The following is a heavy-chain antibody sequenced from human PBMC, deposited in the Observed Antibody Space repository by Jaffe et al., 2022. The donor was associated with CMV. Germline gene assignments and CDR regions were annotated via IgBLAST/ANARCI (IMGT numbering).Heavy chain of an antibody. CDR2: IDWDDDK. J-gene: IGHJ4*02. D-gene: IGHD4-4*01. V-gene: IGHV2-70*15. CDR3: ARIRSNYNRYYFDY. Sequence: QVTLRESGPALVKPTQTLTLTCTFSGFSLSTSGMSVSWIRQPPGKALEWLARIDWDDDKYYTTSLKTRLTISKDTSRNQVVLTMTNMDTVDTATYYCARIRSNYNRYYFDYWGQGTLVTVSS. CDR1: GFSLSTSGMS.